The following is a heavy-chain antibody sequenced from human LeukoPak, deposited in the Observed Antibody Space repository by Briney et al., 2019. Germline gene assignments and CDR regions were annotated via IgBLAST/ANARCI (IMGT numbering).Heavy chain of an antibody. CDR1: GFIFSTCA. CDR2: IKQDGSEK. Sequence: GGSLRLSCAASGFIFSTCAMSWVRQAPGKGPEWVANIKQDGSEKYYVDSVKGRFTISRDNAKNSLYLQMNSLRAEDTAVYYCARDQGYSSGWLFDYWGQGTLVTVSS. D-gene: IGHD6-19*01. V-gene: IGHV3-7*01. J-gene: IGHJ4*02. CDR3: ARDQGYSSGWLFDY.